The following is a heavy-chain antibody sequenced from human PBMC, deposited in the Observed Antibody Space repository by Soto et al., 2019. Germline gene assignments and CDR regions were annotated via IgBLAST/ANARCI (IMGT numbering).Heavy chain of an antibody. CDR3: ARVGGDYRNYYYGMDV. V-gene: IGHV4-4*02. D-gene: IGHD4-17*01. Sequence: SETLSLTCAVSGGSISSSNWWSWVRQPPGKGLEWIGEIYHSGSTNYNPSLKSRVTISVDKSKNQFSLKLSSVTAADTAVYYCARVGGDYRNYYYGMDVWGQGTTVTVSS. CDR1: GGSISSSNW. J-gene: IGHJ6*02. CDR2: IYHSGST.